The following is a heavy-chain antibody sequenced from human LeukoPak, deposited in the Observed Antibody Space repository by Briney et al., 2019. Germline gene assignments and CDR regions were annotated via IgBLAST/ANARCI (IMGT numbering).Heavy chain of an antibody. CDR1: GFTFSNAW. Sequence: PGGSLRLSCAASGFTFSNAWMSWVRQAPGKGLEWVGRIKSKTDGGTTDYAAPVKGRFTISRDDSKNTLYLQMNSPKTEDTAVYYCTTASLYSSPFDYWGQGTLVTVSS. CDR2: IKSKTDGGTT. D-gene: IGHD6-13*01. J-gene: IGHJ4*02. CDR3: TTASLYSSPFDY. V-gene: IGHV3-15*01.